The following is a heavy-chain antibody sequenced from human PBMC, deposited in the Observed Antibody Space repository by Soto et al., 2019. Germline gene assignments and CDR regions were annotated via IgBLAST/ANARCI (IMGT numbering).Heavy chain of an antibody. D-gene: IGHD3-10*01. CDR3: ATVGSAQSYYYYGMDV. V-gene: IGHV4-39*01. CDR1: GGSISSSSYY. CDR2: IYYSGST. Sequence: SETLSLTCTVSGGSISSSSYYWGWIRQPPGKGLEWIGSIYYSGSTYYNPSLKSRVTISVDTSKNQFSLKLSSVTAADTAVYYCATVGSAQSYYYYGMDVWGQGTTVSVS. J-gene: IGHJ6*02.